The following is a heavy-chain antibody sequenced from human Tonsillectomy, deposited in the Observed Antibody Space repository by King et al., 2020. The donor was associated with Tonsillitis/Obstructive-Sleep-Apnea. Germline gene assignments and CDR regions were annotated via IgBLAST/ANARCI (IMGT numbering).Heavy chain of an antibody. Sequence: VQLQQWGAGLLKPSETLSLTCAVYGGSFSGYYWSWIRQPPGKGLEWVGEINHSGSTNYNPSLKSRVPISLNTSKNQFSLDLSSVTAADTAVYYCASGGGSWFDYWGQGTLVTVSS. CDR2: INHSGST. CDR3: ASGGGSWFDY. D-gene: IGHD3-16*01. J-gene: IGHJ4*02. CDR1: GGSFSGYY. V-gene: IGHV4-34*01.